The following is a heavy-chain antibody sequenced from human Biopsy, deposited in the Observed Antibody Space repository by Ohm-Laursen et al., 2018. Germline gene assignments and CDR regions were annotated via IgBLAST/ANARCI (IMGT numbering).Heavy chain of an antibody. CDR1: GFTFGDYY. V-gene: IGHV3-11*01. D-gene: IGHD3-10*01. CDR2: ISGSGVTK. J-gene: IGHJ4*02. Sequence: GSLRLSCAASGFTFGDYYMSWIRQAPGKGLEWLSYISGSGVTKMYADSVKGRFTVSRDNAKNSLYLEMNNLTVEDTAVYYCATDGAGRYNENWGQGTLVSVSS. CDR3: ATDGAGRYNEN.